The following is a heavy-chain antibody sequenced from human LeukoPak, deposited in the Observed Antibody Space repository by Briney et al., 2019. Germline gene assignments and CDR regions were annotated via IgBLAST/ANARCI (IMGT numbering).Heavy chain of an antibody. V-gene: IGHV1-3*01. CDR2: INAGNGNT. J-gene: IGHJ3*02. D-gene: IGHD3-9*01. CDR3: ARDGYDILTGYYSGAFDI. CDR1: GYTFTSYA. Sequence: ASVKVSCKASGYTFTSYAMHWVRQAPGQRLEWMGWINAGNGNTKYSQKFQGRVTITRDTSASTAYMELSSLRSEDTAVYYCARDGYDILTGYYSGAFDIWGQGTMVTVSS.